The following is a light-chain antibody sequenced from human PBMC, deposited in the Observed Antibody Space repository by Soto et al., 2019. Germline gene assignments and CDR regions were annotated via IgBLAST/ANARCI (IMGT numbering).Light chain of an antibody. CDR3: QQYKTDSPWT. Sequence: DIQLTQSPSTLSASVGDRVSITCLASQSISGGLAWYQKKPEKAQRLLIYDASNLQSGVPSTFRGSGSGTEFTLTIRKLHLEDLATYDGQQYKTDSPWTCGQGTKGDI. CDR1: QSISGG. J-gene: IGKJ1*01. V-gene: IGKV1-5*01. CDR2: DAS.